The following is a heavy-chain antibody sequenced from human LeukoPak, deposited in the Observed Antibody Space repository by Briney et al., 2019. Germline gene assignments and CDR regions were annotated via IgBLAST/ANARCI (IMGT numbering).Heavy chain of an antibody. CDR1: GGSISSSSYY. Sequence: SETLSLTCTVSGGSISSSSYYWGWIRQPPGKGLEWIESIYYSGSTYYNPSLKSRVTISVDTSKNQFSLKLSSVTAADTAVYYCARLGYYYYYMDVWGKGTTVTVSS. CDR3: ARLGYYYYYMDV. CDR2: IYYSGST. V-gene: IGHV4-39*07. J-gene: IGHJ6*03.